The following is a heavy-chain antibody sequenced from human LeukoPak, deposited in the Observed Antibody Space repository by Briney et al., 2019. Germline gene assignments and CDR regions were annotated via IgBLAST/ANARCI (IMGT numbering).Heavy chain of an antibody. CDR1: DDSFSSHY. CDR3: ARDLVTVTKGFDI. Sequence: SETLSLTCAVSDDSFSSHYWTWIRQPPGKGLEWIGYISYIGSTNYNPSLKSRVTISIDTSRNQFSLRLSSVTAADTAMYYCARDLVTVTKGFDIWGQGTMVSVSS. V-gene: IGHV4-59*11. J-gene: IGHJ3*02. D-gene: IGHD4-17*01. CDR2: ISYIGST.